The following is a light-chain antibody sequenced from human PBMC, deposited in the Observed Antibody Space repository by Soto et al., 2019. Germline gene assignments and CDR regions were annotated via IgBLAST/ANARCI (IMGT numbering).Light chain of an antibody. CDR3: KQYGSSPA. CDR1: QSVSSSY. V-gene: IGKV3-20*01. CDR2: GAS. J-gene: IGKJ4*01. Sequence: EIVLTQSPGTLSLSPGERATLSCRASQSVSSSYLAWYQQKPGQAPRLLIYGASSRATGIPDRFSGSGSGTDFTLTISRLEPEDLAVYYCKQYGSSPAFGGGTKVEIK.